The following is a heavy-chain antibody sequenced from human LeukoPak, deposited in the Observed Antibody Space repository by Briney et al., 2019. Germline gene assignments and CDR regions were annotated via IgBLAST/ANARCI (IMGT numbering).Heavy chain of an antibody. Sequence: SEALSLTCAVYGGSFSGYYWSWIRHPPGKGLEWIGEINHSGSTNYHPSRKSRVTISVDTSKNQFSLKLSSVAAADTAVYYCARRRGSGSYYGIDYWGQGTLVTVSS. D-gene: IGHD3-10*01. CDR3: ARRRGSGSYYGIDY. CDR2: INHSGST. CDR1: GGSFSGYY. J-gene: IGHJ4*02. V-gene: IGHV4-34*01.